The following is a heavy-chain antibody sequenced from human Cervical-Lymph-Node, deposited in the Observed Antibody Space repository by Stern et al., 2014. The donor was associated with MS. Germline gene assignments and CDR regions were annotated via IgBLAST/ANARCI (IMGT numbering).Heavy chain of an antibody. CDR1: GDSISSGGYY. V-gene: IGHV4-31*03. CDR3: AREGGRVTSGGTHHFDY. Sequence: QLQLQESGPGLVKPSQTLSLTCTVSGDSISSGGYYWNWIRQHPGKGLECIGYIHYRGRTYYNPSLQRRATISVDTSKNQFSLKWSSVTAADTAVYYCAREGGRVTSGGTHHFDYWGQGILVTVSS. D-gene: IGHD2-2*01. CDR2: IHYRGRT. J-gene: IGHJ4*02.